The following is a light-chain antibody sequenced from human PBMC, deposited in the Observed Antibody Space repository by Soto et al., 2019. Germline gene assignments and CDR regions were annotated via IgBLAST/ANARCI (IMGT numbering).Light chain of an antibody. J-gene: IGKJ1*01. Sequence: DIQMTQSPSALSASGGERVAISCRASQTISTWLAWYQQKPGRAPKLLIYKASSLESGVPSRFSGSGYGTEFTLTISSLQPDDFATYYCQQYNSYWTFGQGTKVDIK. CDR2: KAS. CDR1: QTISTW. V-gene: IGKV1-5*03. CDR3: QQYNSYWT.